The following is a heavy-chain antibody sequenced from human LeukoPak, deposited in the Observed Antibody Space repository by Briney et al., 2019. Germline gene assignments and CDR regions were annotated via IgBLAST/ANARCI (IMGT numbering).Heavy chain of an antibody. D-gene: IGHD6-19*01. Sequence: PSETLSLTCTVSGGSISSSSYYWGWIRQPPGKGLEWIGSIYYSGSTYYNPSLKSRVTISVDTSKNQFSLKLSSVTAADTAVYYCARSYSSGWYGLDYWGQGTLVTVSS. CDR1: GGSISSSSYY. J-gene: IGHJ4*02. CDR2: IYYSGST. V-gene: IGHV4-39*07. CDR3: ARSYSSGWYGLDY.